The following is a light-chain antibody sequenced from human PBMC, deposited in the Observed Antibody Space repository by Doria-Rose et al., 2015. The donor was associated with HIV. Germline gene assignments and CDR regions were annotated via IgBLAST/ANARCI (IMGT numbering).Light chain of an antibody. CDR2: DGS. V-gene: IGKV3-20*01. CDR1: QSFSSTY. Sequence: LTQSPGTLSLSPGERATLSCRASQSFSSTYLAWYQQIPGQAPSLLIYDGSTRATGIPDRFSASGSGTDFTLTINRLEPEDFALYYCHQYGTSWTFGQGTKVEI. CDR3: HQYGTSWT. J-gene: IGKJ1*01.